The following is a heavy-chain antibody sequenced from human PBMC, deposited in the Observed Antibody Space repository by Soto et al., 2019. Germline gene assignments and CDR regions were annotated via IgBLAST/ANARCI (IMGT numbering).Heavy chain of an antibody. CDR1: GYTLTIYS. Sequence: SVKVSCKASGYTLTIYSMHWVRQAHGQGLEWMGIINAYNGNKNYAQKLQGRVTMTTDTSTSTAYMELRSLRSDDTAVYYCARAYCGGDCYSLAYYYYYYYMDVWGKGTTVTVSS. D-gene: IGHD2-21*01. J-gene: IGHJ6*03. V-gene: IGHV1-18*04. CDR2: INAYNGNK. CDR3: ARAYCGGDCYSLAYYYYYYYMDV.